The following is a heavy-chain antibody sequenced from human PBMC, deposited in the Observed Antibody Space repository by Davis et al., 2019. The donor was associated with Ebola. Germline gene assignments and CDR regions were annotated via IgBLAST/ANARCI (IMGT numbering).Heavy chain of an antibody. V-gene: IGHV4-34*01. CDR2: TNHRGRT. CDR1: GGSLSANY. Sequence: PSETLSLTCDIYGGSLSANYWTWIRQFTGKGLEWIGETNHRGRTNYKSSLQSRFTISADTSNNRVALRLTSVTAADTAVYFCASFGYTSSATELWGQGTLVSVSS. D-gene: IGHD5-12*01. J-gene: IGHJ4*02. CDR3: ASFGYTSSATEL.